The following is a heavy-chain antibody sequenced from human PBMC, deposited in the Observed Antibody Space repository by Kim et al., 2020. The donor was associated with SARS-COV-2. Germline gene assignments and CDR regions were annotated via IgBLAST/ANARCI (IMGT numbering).Heavy chain of an antibody. D-gene: IGHD6-13*01. CDR3: ARRLASSWYGTYYFDY. V-gene: IGHV4-39*01. Sequence: SLKSRVTISVDTSKNQCSLKLSPVTAADTAVYYCARRLASSWYGTYYFDYWGQGTLVTVSS. J-gene: IGHJ4*02.